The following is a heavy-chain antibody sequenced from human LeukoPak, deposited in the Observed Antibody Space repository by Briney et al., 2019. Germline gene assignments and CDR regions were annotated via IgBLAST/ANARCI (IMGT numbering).Heavy chain of an antibody. D-gene: IGHD2-15*01. CDR3: ATLTGCSGGSCYSGTPDY. V-gene: IGHV3-30*01. CDR1: GFTFSSYA. Sequence: GGSLRLSCAASGFTFSSYAMHWVRQAPGKGLEWVAVISYDGSNKYYADSVKGRFTISRDNSKNTLYLQMNSLRAEDTAVYYCATLTGCSGGSCYSGTPDYWGQGTLVTVSS. CDR2: ISYDGSNK. J-gene: IGHJ4*02.